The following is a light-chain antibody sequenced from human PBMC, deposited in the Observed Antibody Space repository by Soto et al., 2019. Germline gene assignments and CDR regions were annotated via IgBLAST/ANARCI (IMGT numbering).Light chain of an antibody. CDR1: QSISSW. CDR3: QQYSSLYT. Sequence: DIQMTQSPSTLSASVGDRVTITCRGSQSISSWLAWYQQKPGKAPKLLVYKASSLESGVPSRFSGSGSGTEFTLTISSLQPDDIATYYCQQYSSLYTFGQGTRLEI. CDR2: KAS. V-gene: IGKV1-5*03. J-gene: IGKJ5*01.